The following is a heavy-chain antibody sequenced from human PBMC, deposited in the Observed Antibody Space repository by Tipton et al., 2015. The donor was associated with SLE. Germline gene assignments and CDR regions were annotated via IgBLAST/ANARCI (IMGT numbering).Heavy chain of an antibody. Sequence: LSLTCTVSGGSISSYYWSWVRQAPGKGLEWLSYISSSGSTIYYADSVKGRFTISRDNAKNSLYLQTNSLRAEDTAVYYCAKDQRNKWNYDYWGQGTLVAVSS. CDR1: GGSISSYY. CDR3: AKDQRNKWNYDY. J-gene: IGHJ4*02. D-gene: IGHD1-7*01. CDR2: ISSSGSTI. V-gene: IGHV3-11*01.